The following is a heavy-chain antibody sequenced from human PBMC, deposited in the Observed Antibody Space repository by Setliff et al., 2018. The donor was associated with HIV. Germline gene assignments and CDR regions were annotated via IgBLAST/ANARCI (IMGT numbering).Heavy chain of an antibody. Sequence: GASVKVSCKASGYTFTDYYIHWVRQAPGQGLEWMGWIYPNTGGTNYAQKFQGRVTMTRDTSIRTTYMELSRLRSDDTAVYYCARSTTADWGQGTMVTVSS. J-gene: IGHJ4*02. CDR1: GYTFTDYY. D-gene: IGHD4-17*01. CDR2: IYPNTGGT. CDR3: ARSTTAD. V-gene: IGHV1-2*02.